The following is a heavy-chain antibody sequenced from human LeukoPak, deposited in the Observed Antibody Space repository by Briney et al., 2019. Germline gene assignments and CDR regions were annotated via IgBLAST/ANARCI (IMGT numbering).Heavy chain of an antibody. CDR2: ISSSSSTI. CDR1: GFTVSNNY. Sequence: GGSLRLSCAASGFTVSNNYMSWVRQAPGKGLEWVSYISSSSSTIYYADSVKGRFTISRDNAKNSLYLQMNSLRAEDTAVYYCARAVSAAAFDYWGQGTLVTVSS. V-gene: IGHV3-11*04. D-gene: IGHD6-13*01. J-gene: IGHJ4*02. CDR3: ARAVSAAAFDY.